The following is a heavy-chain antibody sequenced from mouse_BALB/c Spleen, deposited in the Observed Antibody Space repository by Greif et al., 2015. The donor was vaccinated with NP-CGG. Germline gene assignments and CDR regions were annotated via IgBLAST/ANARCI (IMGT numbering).Heavy chain of an antibody. D-gene: IGHD1-1*01. CDR3: ARSLFRFDY. J-gene: IGHJ2*01. Sequence: QVQLQQSGAELMKPGASVKISCKATGYTFSSYWIEWVKQRPGHGLEWIGEILPGSGSINYNEKFKGKATFTADTSSNTAYMQLSSLTSGDSAVYYCARSLFRFDYWGQGTTLTVSS. V-gene: IGHV1-9*01. CDR1: GYTFSSYW. CDR2: ILPGSGSI.